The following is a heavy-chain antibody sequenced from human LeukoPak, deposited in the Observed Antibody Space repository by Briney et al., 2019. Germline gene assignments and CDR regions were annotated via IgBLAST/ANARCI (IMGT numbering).Heavy chain of an antibody. CDR1: GFTVSSNY. CDR3: ASVIVPAGRYYYGMDV. V-gene: IGHV3-66*01. Sequence: GGSLRLSCAASGFTVSSNYMSWVRQAPGKGLEWVSVIYSGGSTYYADSVKGRFTISRDNSKNTLYLQMNSLRAEDTAVYYCASVIVPAGRYYYGMDVWGQGTTVTVSS. D-gene: IGHD2-2*01. J-gene: IGHJ6*02. CDR2: IYSGGST.